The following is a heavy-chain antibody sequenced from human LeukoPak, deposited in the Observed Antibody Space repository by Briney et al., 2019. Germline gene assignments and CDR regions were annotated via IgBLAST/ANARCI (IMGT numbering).Heavy chain of an antibody. CDR3: VRNFYNQGDY. J-gene: IGHJ4*02. CDR2: LNSDESST. CDR1: GFTFSSYW. Sequence: GGSLRLSCAASGFTFSSYWMHWVRQAPGKGLVWVSRLNSDESSTSYADSVKGRFTVSRDNAKNTLYLQMNSLRAEDTAVYYCVRNFYNQGDYWGQGTLVTVSS. V-gene: IGHV3-74*01. D-gene: IGHD1-14*01.